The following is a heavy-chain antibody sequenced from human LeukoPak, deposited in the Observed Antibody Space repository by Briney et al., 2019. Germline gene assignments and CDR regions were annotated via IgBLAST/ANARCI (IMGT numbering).Heavy chain of an antibody. Sequence: SETLSLTCAVYGGSISSYYWSWIRQPAGKGLEWIGRIYTSGSTNYNPSLKSRVTMSVDTSKNQFSLKLSSVTAADTAVYYCARGPRFSGFDPWGQGTLVTVSS. CDR1: GGSISSYY. CDR3: ARGPRFSGFDP. D-gene: IGHD3-3*01. CDR2: IYTSGST. V-gene: IGHV4-59*10. J-gene: IGHJ5*02.